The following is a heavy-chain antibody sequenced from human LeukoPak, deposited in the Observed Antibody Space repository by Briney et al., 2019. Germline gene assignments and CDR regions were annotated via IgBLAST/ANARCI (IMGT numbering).Heavy chain of an antibody. D-gene: IGHD3-22*01. J-gene: IGHJ5*02. CDR3: ARGDFTTAFSWFDP. CDR1: GYSTSSGYY. Sequence: PSETLSLTCTVSGYSTSSGYYWGWIRQPPGKGLEWIGSIYHSGSTYYNPSLKSRVTISVDTSKNQFSLKLSSVTAADTAVYYCARGDFTTAFSWFDPWGQGTLVTVSS. CDR2: IYHSGST. V-gene: IGHV4-38-2*02.